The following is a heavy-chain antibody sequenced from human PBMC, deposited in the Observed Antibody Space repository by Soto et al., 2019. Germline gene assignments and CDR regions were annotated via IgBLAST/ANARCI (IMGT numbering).Heavy chain of an antibody. V-gene: IGHV2-5*01. CDR1: GFSLTTTGVG. Sequence: QTTLKESGPTLVKPTQTLTLTCTFSGFSLTTTGVGVGWIRQAPGKALDWLALIYWNDEKLYSPSLKSRFTITKDTPRNQGVLTMTNMDPVETATYYRAPMLRGVFSKGGGAFDIWGQGTMVTVSS. J-gene: IGHJ3*02. D-gene: IGHD3-10*01. CDR3: APMLRGVFSKGGGAFDI. CDR2: IYWNDEK.